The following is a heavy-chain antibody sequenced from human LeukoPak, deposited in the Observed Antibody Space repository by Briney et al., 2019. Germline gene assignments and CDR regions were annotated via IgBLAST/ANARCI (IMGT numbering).Heavy chain of an antibody. D-gene: IGHD3-22*01. V-gene: IGHV3-23*01. CDR1: GFTFSSYA. J-gene: IGHJ4*02. CDR2: ISGSGGST. CDR3: AKDYRIGITMIVVVIPYFDY. Sequence: GGSLRLSCAASGFTFSSYAMSWVRQAPGKGLEWVSAISGSGGSTYYADSVKGRFTISRDNSKNTLYPQMNSLRAEDTAVYYCAKDYRIGITMIVVVIPYFDYWGQGTLVTVSS.